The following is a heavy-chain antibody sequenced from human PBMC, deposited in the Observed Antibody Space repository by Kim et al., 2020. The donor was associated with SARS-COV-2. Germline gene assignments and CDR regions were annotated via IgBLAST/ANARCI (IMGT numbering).Heavy chain of an antibody. CDR3: TIKADTTTGYEGGFNY. CDR1: GASISNNDC. Sequence: SETLSLTCAVSGASISNNDCWSWVRQAPGKGLEWIGEIYHTGTTNYSPSLRGRVTMSIDRSKHQFSVRLTSVTAADTAMYFCTIKADTTTGYEGGFNYWG. V-gene: IGHV4-4*02. D-gene: IGHD1-26*01. CDR2: IYHTGTT. J-gene: IGHJ4*01.